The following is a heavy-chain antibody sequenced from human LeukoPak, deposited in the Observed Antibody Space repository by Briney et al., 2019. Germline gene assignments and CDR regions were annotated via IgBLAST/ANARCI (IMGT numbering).Heavy chain of an antibody. J-gene: IGHJ4*02. D-gene: IGHD1-1*01. V-gene: IGHV1-2*02. CDR1: GYTLSGYY. CDR2: INPNSGET. CDR3: ARYNWNDVVSALDY. Sequence: GASVKVSYKASGYTLSGYYIRWVRQAPGQGLEWMGWINPNSGETKYAQNFQGGVTLTRDTSISTFYMEVSRLTSGDTAVYFCARYNWNDVVSALDYWGQGTLVTVSS.